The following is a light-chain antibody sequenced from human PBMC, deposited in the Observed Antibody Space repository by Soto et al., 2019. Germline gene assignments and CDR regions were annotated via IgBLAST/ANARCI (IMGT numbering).Light chain of an antibody. CDR3: QQYTTSPFT. J-gene: IGKJ3*01. Sequence: EIVLTQSPATLSSFPGDRVTLSCRASQYINTRLAWYQHRPGQAPRLLIYQTSIRAAGIPARFSASGTGTDFTLTISRLEPEDFAVYYCQQYTTSPFTFGPGTKVDIK. V-gene: IGKV3D-11*03. CDR2: QTS. CDR1: QYINTR.